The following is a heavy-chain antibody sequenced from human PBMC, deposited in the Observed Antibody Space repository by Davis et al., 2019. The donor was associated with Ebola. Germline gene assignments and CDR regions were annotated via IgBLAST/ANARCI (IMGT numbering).Heavy chain of an antibody. CDR3: ASVMTTKGFDP. CDR1: GGSFSGYY. J-gene: IGHJ5*02. Sequence: SETLSLTCAVYGGSFSGYYWSWIRQPPGKGLEWIGEINHSGSTYYNPSLKSRVTISVDTSKNQFSLKLSSVTAADTAVYYCASVMTTKGFDPWGQGTLVTVSS. D-gene: IGHD4-11*01. V-gene: IGHV4-34*01. CDR2: INHSGST.